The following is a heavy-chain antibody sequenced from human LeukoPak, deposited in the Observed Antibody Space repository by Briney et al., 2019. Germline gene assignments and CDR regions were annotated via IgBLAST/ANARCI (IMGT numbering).Heavy chain of an antibody. CDR2: IYYSGST. V-gene: IGHV4-39*07. CDR3: ARLRVDNDSSGYPLYYFDY. Sequence: PSETLSLTCAVSGASISSDGYSWSWIRQPPGKGLEWIGNIYYSGSTYYNPSLKSRVTISVDTSKNQFSLKLSSVTAADTAVYYCARLRVDNDSSGYPLYYFDYWGQGTLVTVSS. D-gene: IGHD3-22*01. CDR1: GASISSDGYS. J-gene: IGHJ4*02.